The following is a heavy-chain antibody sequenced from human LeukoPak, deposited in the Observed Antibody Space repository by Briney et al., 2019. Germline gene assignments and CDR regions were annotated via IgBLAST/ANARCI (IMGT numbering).Heavy chain of an antibody. J-gene: IGHJ4*02. D-gene: IGHD3-10*01. CDR1: GGTFSGYA. CDR3: ARDRNYYGSGSRPYYFHY. Sequence: GASVKVSCKASGGTFSGYAISWVRQAPGQGLEWMGGIIPIFGTANYAQKFQGRVTITTDESTSTAYMELSSLRSEDTAVYYCARDRNYYGSGSRPYYFHYWGQGTLVTVSS. V-gene: IGHV1-69*05. CDR2: IIPIFGTA.